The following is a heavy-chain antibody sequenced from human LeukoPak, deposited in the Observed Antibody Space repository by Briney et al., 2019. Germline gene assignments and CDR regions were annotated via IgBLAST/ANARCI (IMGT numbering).Heavy chain of an antibody. CDR3: VSSRVRGAAYGMDV. D-gene: IGHD3-10*01. CDR1: GFTFSSYA. V-gene: IGHV3-64D*06. J-gene: IGHJ6*04. Sequence: HPGGSLRLYCSASGFTFSSYAMHWVRQAPGKGLEYVSAISSNGGSTYYADSVKGRFTISRDNSKNTLYLQMSSLRAEDTAVYYCVSSRVRGAAYGMDVWGKGPTVTVSS. CDR2: ISSNGGST.